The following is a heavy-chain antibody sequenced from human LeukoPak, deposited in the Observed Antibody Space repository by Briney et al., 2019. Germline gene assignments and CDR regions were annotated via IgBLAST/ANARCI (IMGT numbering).Heavy chain of an antibody. Sequence: GASVKVSCKASGYTFTNYYMHWVRQAPGQGLEWMGIINPSDGKTSYAQKFQGRVTMTRDMSTSTVYMELSSLRSEDTAVYYCARVARYCSSTSCYTNAFDIWGQGTMVTVSS. J-gene: IGHJ3*02. D-gene: IGHD2-2*01. CDR1: GYTFTNYY. CDR2: INPSDGKT. CDR3: ARVARYCSSTSCYTNAFDI. V-gene: IGHV1-46*01.